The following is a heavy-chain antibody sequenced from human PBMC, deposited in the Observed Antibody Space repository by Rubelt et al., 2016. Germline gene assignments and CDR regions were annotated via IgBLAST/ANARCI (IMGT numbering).Heavy chain of an antibody. CDR2: IKHDGSEI. CDR1: GFTFSSYW. V-gene: IGHV3-7*01. CDR3: ATHNDWSFNY. Sequence: EVQLVQSGGGLVQPGGSLRLSCAASGFTFSSYWMSWVRQAPGKGLEWVANIKHDGSEISYVDSLKGRFTISRDNAKNSLSLQMNSLRADDTAVYYCATHNDWSFNYWGQGTLVTVSS. J-gene: IGHJ4*02. D-gene: IGHD3-9*01.